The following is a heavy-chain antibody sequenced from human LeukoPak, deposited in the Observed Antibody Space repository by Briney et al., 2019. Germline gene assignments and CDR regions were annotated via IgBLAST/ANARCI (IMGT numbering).Heavy chain of an antibody. D-gene: IGHD6-13*01. CDR2: IKQDGSEK. CDR3: ARDRVAAEDEYFQH. J-gene: IGHJ1*01. CDR1: GFTFSSYW. V-gene: IGHV3-7*01. Sequence: PGGSLRLSCAASGFTFSSYWMSWVRQAPGKGLEWVANIKQDGSEKYYVDSVKGRFTISRDNAKNSLYLQMNSLRAEDTAVYYCARDRVAAEDEYFQHWGQGTLVTVSS.